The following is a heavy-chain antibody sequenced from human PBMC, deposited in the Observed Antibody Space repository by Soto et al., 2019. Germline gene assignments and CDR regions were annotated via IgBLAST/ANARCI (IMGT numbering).Heavy chain of an antibody. V-gene: IGHV3-53*01. J-gene: IGHJ6*02. CDR2: IYGGGST. CDR3: ARDYRTSVWFGDYYGMDV. Sequence: LRLSCAASGFTVSSNYMSWVRQAPGKGLGWVSVIYGGGSTYYADSVKGRFTISRDNSKNTLYLQMNSLRAEDTAVYYCARDYRTSVWFGDYYGMDVWGQGTTVTVSS. D-gene: IGHD3-10*01. CDR1: GFTVSSNY.